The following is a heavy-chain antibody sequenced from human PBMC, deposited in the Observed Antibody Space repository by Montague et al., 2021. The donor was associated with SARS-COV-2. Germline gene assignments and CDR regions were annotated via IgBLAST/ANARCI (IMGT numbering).Heavy chain of an antibody. Sequence: TLSLTCTVSGGSISSGNYYWSWIRQPAGKGLEWIGHIYTSGSTNYNPSLKSRVTISVHTSNNQFSLKLSSVTAADTAVYYCARPQQQLAFDYWGQGTLVTVSS. V-gene: IGHV4-61*09. CDR3: ARPQQQLAFDY. J-gene: IGHJ4*02. CDR1: GGSISSGNYY. D-gene: IGHD6-13*01. CDR2: IYTSGST.